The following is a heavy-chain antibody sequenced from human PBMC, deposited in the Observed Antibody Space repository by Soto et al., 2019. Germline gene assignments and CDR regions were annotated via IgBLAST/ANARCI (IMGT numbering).Heavy chain of an antibody. V-gene: IGHV1-58*02. Sequence: VASVKVSCKASGFTLTSSAMQWVRQARGQRLEWIGWIVVGSGNTNYAQKFQERVTITRDMSTSTAYMELSSLRSEDTAVYYCAATGVRLGDYSGQGTLVTVSS. D-gene: IGHD3-16*01. CDR1: GFTLTSSA. CDR3: AATGVRLGDY. J-gene: IGHJ4*02. CDR2: IVVGSGNT.